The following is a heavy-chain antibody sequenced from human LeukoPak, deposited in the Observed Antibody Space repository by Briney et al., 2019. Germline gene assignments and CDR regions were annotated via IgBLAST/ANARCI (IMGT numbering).Heavy chain of an antibody. CDR3: ARVGCSGGSCYRYFDY. D-gene: IGHD2-15*01. CDR2: INHSGST. V-gene: IGHV4-4*02. CDR1: GGSISNSNW. J-gene: IGHJ4*02. Sequence: SETLSLTCAVSGGSISNSNWWSWVRQPPGKGLEWIGEINHSGSTNYTPSLKSRITISVDKSKNQFSLKLNSVTAADTALCYCARVGCSGGSCYRYFDYWGQGTLVTVSS.